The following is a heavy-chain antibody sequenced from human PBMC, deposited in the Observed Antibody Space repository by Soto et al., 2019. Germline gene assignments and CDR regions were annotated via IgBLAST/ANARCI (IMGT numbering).Heavy chain of an antibody. CDR2: IFSNDEK. Sequence: SGPTLVNPTETLTLTCTVSGFSLSNARMGVSWIRQPPGKALEWLAHIFSNDEKSYSTSLKSRLTISKDTSKSQVVLTMTNMDPMYTATYYYARITYFWNHTYYHYYYDMDVWGQGTTVTVSS. CDR1: GFSLSNARMG. J-gene: IGHJ6*02. V-gene: IGHV2-26*01. D-gene: IGHD3-3*01. CDR3: ARITYFWNHTYYHYYYDMDV.